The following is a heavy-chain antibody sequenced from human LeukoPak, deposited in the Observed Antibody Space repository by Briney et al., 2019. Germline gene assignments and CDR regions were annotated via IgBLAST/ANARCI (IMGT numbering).Heavy chain of an antibody. CDR1: GYTFSDNY. CDR2: IDPKSSGT. J-gene: IGHJ4*02. V-gene: IGHV1-2*02. D-gene: IGHD5-12*01. CDR3: ARGIPGYGVPRILYSGYDYVGNDFDN. Sequence: ASVTLSRNTSGYTFSDNYMHWVRQPPAPGLGWMACIDPKSSGTNYEQEFEGSVTLTRDTSISTGYMELSRLGFSDTAVYYCARGIPGYGVPRILYSGYDYVGNDFDNWGQGTQVTVSS.